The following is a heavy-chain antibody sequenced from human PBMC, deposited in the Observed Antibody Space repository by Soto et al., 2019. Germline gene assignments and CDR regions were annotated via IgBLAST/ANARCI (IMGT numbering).Heavy chain of an antibody. Sequence: PSETLSLTCSVSGDSISSDYWSWIRQPPGEGLEWIGYMYNTGSTIYNPSLKSRVTISVDTSKNQFSLKLNSVTAADTAVYYCARDLWGYCGADCYPLDVWGQGTTVTVSS. CDR3: ARDLWGYCGADCYPLDV. CDR2: MYNTGST. V-gene: IGHV4-59*01. D-gene: IGHD2-21*02. J-gene: IGHJ6*02. CDR1: GDSISSDY.